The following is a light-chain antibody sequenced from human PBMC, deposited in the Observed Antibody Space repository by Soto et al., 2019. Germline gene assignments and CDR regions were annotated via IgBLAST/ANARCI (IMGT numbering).Light chain of an antibody. J-gene: IGLJ2*01. V-gene: IGLV2-14*01. CDR1: SSDVGGYNY. CDR2: DVN. CDR3: TSYTISNTLV. Sequence: QSALTQPASVSGSPGQSITISCTGTSSDVGGYNYVSWYQQHPGKAPRLMIYDVNNRPSGVSDRFSGSKSGNTASLTISGLQAEDEADYYCTSYTISNTLVFGGGTKLTVL.